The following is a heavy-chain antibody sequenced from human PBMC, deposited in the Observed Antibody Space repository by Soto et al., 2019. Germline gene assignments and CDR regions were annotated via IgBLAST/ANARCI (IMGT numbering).Heavy chain of an antibody. CDR1: GFIFNEYG. Sequence: QVQLVESGGGVVQPGRSLRLSCAASGFIFNEYGMHWVRQAPGKGLEWVAVIWYDGSNKYYAASVKGRFTFSRDNSKNRMSLQMNSLRVEDTAVYYCARWGCSGSNCNLNQRSFDLWGQGTLVTVSS. D-gene: IGHD2-15*01. J-gene: IGHJ4*02. CDR2: IWYDGSNK. CDR3: ARWGCSGSNCNLNQRSFDL. V-gene: IGHV3-33*03.